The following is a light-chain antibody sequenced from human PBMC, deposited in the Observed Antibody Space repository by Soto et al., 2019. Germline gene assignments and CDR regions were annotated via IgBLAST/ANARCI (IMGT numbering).Light chain of an antibody. Sequence: SYELTQPPSVSVAPGETARITCGGNNIGSKGVQWYQQKAGQAPVLVIFYDTDRPSGIPERFSGSNSGNTATLTISRVEAGDEADYYCQVWDSSTNQRVFGGGTKLTVL. J-gene: IGLJ3*02. CDR2: YDT. CDR3: QVWDSSTNQRV. V-gene: IGLV3-21*04. CDR1: NIGSKG.